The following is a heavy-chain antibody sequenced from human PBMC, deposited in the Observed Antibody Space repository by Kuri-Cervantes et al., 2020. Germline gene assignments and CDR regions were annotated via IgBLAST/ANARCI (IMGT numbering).Heavy chain of an antibody. D-gene: IGHD6-13*01. J-gene: IGHJ4*02. Sequence: GESLRLSCAASGFTFSSYGMHWVRQAPGKGLEWVAVIWYDGSNKYYADSVKGRFTISRDNSKNSLYLQMNSLRAEDTAVYYCARETPGYSSSPYFDYWGQGTLVTVSS. CDR1: GFTFSSYG. CDR3: ARETPGYSSSPYFDY. V-gene: IGHV3-33*01. CDR2: IWYDGSNK.